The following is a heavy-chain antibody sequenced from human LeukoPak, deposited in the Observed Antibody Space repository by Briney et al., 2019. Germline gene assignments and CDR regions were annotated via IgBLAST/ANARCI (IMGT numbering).Heavy chain of an antibody. CDR1: GFIFTNHA. J-gene: IGHJ4*02. CDR2: ISGGGRTT. Sequence: GESLRLSCVASGFIFTNHAISWVRQAPGKGVQWVSVISGGGRTTEYADSVKGRFTVSRDISKNTLFLQMNSLRVEDTAIYYCAKNVLVKRYSDYWGQGVVVTVSS. D-gene: IGHD3-22*01. V-gene: IGHV3-23*01. CDR3: AKNVLVKRYSDY.